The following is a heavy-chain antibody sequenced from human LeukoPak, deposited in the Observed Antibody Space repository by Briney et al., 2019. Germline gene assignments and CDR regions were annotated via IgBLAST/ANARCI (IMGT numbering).Heavy chain of an antibody. V-gene: IGHV3-30-3*01. CDR1: GFTFSSYA. CDR2: ISYDGSNK. J-gene: IGHJ6*02. CDR3: ARQGSSFYYYYSMDV. D-gene: IGHD6-6*01. Sequence: GGSLRLSCAASGFTFSSYAMHWVHQAPGKGLEWVAVISYDGSNKYYADSVKGRFTISRDNSKNTLYLQMNSLRAEDTAVYYCARQGSSFYYYYSMDVWGQGTTVTVSS.